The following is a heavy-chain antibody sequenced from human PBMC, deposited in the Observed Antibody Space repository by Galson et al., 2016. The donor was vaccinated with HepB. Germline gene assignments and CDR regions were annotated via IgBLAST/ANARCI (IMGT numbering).Heavy chain of an antibody. CDR2: ISTGSGHT. CDR1: GFTFSDYY. Sequence: SLRLSCAASGFTFSDYYMSWIRQAPGKGLEWISYISTGSGHTNYADSVKGRFTISRDNAKNSLYLQMNSLGAEDTAVYYCARDCSSDCFTNIDYWGQGTVVTVSS. V-gene: IGHV3-11*06. J-gene: IGHJ4*02. CDR3: ARDCSSDCFTNIDY. D-gene: IGHD6-25*01.